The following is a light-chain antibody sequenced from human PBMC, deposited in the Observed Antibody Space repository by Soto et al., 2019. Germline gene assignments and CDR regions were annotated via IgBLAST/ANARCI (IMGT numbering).Light chain of an antibody. Sequence: QSVLTQPPSASGTPGQRVPLSCSGSSSNIGRNTVNWYQQLPGTAPKLIIYNNNQRPSGVPDRFSGSKSGTSASLAISGLQAEDEADYYRAAWDDSMNGLVFGSGSKVTVL. J-gene: IGLJ1*01. CDR3: AAWDDSMNGLV. CDR2: NNN. V-gene: IGLV1-44*01. CDR1: SSNIGRNT.